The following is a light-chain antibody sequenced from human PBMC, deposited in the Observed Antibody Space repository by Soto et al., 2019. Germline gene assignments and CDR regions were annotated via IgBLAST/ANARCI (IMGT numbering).Light chain of an antibody. V-gene: IGKV1-27*01. CDR3: QKYNSAPPLFT. CDR1: QGISNY. J-gene: IGKJ3*01. CDR2: AAS. Sequence: DIQMTQSPSSLSASVGDRVTITCRASQGISNYLAWYQQKPGKVPKHLIYAASTLQSGVPSRFSGSGSGTDFTLTIRSLQPEDVATYYCQKYNSAPPLFTFGPGTKVDIK.